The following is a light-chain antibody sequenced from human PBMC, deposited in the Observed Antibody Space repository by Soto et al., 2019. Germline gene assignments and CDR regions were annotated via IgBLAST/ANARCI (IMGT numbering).Light chain of an antibody. CDR2: DAS. V-gene: IGKV3-11*01. CDR1: QSINNY. CDR3: QYRGIWPPGAT. J-gene: IGKJ4*01. Sequence: EIVLTQSPVTLSLSPGERATLSCRASQSINNYLAWCQQKPGQPPRLLIYDASNRATAIPVRFSGSGSGTDFTLTISSLETADSAVYYCQYRGIWPPGATFGGGTKAEIK.